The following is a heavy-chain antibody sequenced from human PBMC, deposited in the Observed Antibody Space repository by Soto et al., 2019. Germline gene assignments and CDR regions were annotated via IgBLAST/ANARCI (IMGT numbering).Heavy chain of an antibody. CDR3: AGDSLALAYGVLFDF. J-gene: IGHJ4*02. Sequence: ASVKVSCKASGYTFRSYGVHWLRQAPGQGLEWMGWVSTYNRHTNYVQKFQGRVTMTTDTSTNTAYMELRSLRFDDTAVYYCAGDSLALAYGVLFDFWGQGTLVTVSS. D-gene: IGHD4-17*01. V-gene: IGHV1-18*01. CDR1: GYTFRSYG. CDR2: VSTYNRHT.